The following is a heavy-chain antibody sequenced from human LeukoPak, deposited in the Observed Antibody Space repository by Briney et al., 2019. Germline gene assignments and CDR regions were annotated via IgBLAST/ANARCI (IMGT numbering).Heavy chain of an antibody. CDR3: ARATASRFDY. J-gene: IGHJ4*02. CDR2: IYSGGRT. V-gene: IGHV3-53*01. D-gene: IGHD4-17*01. Sequence: GGSLRLSCAASGFTVSRNYMSWVRQAPGKGLEWVSVIYSGGRTYYADSVKGRFTISRDNSKNTVYLQMNKLRAEDTAVYYCARATASRFDYWGQGTLVTVSS. CDR1: GFTVSRNY.